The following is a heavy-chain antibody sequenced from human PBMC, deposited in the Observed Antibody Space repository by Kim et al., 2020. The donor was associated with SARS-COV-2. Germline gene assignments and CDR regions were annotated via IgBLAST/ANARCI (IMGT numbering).Heavy chain of an antibody. CDR2: IRSKANTYAT. J-gene: IGHJ3*01. CDR3: ARGPGTPLAFWYAFD. V-gene: IGHV3-73*01. D-gene: IGHD1-1*01. CDR1: GFTFSDSA. Sequence: GGSLRLSCAASGFTFSDSAINWVRQASGKGLEWVGRIRSKANTYATAYSASVKGRFTIARDDSKNTAYLHMNSLKTEDTAVYFCARGPGTPLAFWYAFD.